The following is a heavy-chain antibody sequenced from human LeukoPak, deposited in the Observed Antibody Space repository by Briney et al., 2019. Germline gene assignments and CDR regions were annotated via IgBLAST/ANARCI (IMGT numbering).Heavy chain of an antibody. CDR1: GFTFSSYA. D-gene: IGHD3-3*01. CDR2: ISGSGGST. CDR3: AKESWSYYDFWSGYYPSYYYGMDV. J-gene: IGHJ6*02. V-gene: IGHV3-23*01. Sequence: GGSLRLSCAASGFTFSSYAMSWVRQAPGKGLEWVSAISGSGGSTYYADSVNGRFTISRDNSKNTLYLQMNSLRAEDTAVYYCAKESWSYYDFWSGYYPSYYYGMDVWGQGTTVTVSS.